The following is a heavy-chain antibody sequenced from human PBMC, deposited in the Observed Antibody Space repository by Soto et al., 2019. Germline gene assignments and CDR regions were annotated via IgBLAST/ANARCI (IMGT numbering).Heavy chain of an antibody. J-gene: IGHJ4*02. CDR1: GFTFDDYA. D-gene: IGHD6-19*01. Sequence: EVQLVESGGGLVQPGRSLRLSCAASGFTFDDYAMHWVRQAPGKGLEWVSGISWNSGSIGYADSVKGRFTISRDNAKNSLYLQMYSLRAEDTALYYCAKDISPYSSGWYSWGQGTLVTVSS. V-gene: IGHV3-9*01. CDR2: ISWNSGSI. CDR3: AKDISPYSSGWYS.